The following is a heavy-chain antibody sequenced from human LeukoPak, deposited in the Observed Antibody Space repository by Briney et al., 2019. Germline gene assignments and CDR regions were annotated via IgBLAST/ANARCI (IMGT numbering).Heavy chain of an antibody. Sequence: EASVKVSCKASGGTFSSYAISWVRQAPGQGLEWVGVIIPIFGTANYAQKFQGRVTITTDESTSTAYMELSSLRSEDTAVYYCARGPEYISSSAPYYFDYWGQGTLVTVSS. CDR2: IIPIFGTA. J-gene: IGHJ4*02. CDR3: ARGPEYISSSAPYYFDY. V-gene: IGHV1-69*05. CDR1: GGTFSSYA. D-gene: IGHD6-6*01.